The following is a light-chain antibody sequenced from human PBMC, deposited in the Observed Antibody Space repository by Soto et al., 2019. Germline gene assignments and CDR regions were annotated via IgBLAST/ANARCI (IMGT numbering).Light chain of an antibody. J-gene: IGLJ3*02. Sequence: QSVLTQPASVSGSPGQSITISCTGTSSDIGGYNFVSWYQQHPGKAPKLVIYDVSGRPSGVSDRFSGSKSGNTASLTISGRLAEAEADYYCGSYTSSDTRVFGGGTKVTVL. CDR3: GSYTSSDTRV. V-gene: IGLV2-14*01. CDR1: SSDIGGYNF. CDR2: DVS.